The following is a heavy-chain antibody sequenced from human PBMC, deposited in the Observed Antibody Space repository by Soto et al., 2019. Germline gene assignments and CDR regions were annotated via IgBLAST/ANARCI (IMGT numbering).Heavy chain of an antibody. Sequence: GGSLSLSCAASGFTFSSYAMSWVRQAPGKGLEWVSAISGSGGSTYYADSVKGRFTISRDNSKNTLYLQMNSLRAEDTAVYYCAKAAPLDYYYYYGMDVWGQGTTVTVSS. V-gene: IGHV3-23*01. CDR3: AKAAPLDYYYYYGMDV. CDR2: ISGSGGST. J-gene: IGHJ6*02. CDR1: GFTFSSYA.